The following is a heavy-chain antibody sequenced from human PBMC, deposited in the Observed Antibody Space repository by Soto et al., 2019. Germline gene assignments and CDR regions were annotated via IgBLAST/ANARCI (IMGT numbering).Heavy chain of an antibody. J-gene: IGHJ5*02. CDR3: ITDLPDCWFDP. CDR2: IKSLSVGGTT. CDR1: GFIFTNAW. V-gene: IGHV3-15*01. D-gene: IGHD2-21*01. Sequence: HLMESGGGLVEPGGSLRLSCAASGFIFTNAWLNWVRQAPGKGLEWVGRIKSLSVGGTTDYAASVRGRFTISRDDAKNTVFLQMSSLKIEDTAVYFCITDLPDCWFDPWGQGTLVTVSS.